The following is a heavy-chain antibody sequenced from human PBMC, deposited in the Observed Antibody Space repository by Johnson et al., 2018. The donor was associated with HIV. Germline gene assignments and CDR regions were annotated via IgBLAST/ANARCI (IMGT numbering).Heavy chain of an antibody. V-gene: IGHV3-33*06. CDR1: GFTFSSYA. CDR2: IWYDGSNK. CDR3: AKNFGKILAAGGLEVGDAFDI. Sequence: QVQLVESGGGVVQPGRSLRLSCAASGFTFSSYAMHWVRQAPGKGLEWVAVIWYDGSNKYYADSVKGRFTISRDNSKNTLYLQMKSLRDEDKAVYYCAKNFGKILAAGGLEVGDAFDIWGQGTMVTVSS. D-gene: IGHD2/OR15-2a*01. J-gene: IGHJ3*02.